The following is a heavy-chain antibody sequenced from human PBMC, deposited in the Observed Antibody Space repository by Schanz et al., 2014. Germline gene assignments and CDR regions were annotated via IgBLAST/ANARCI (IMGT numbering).Heavy chain of an antibody. CDR2: IWFDGNNK. CDR3: AKSYDTSGYSGFDY. CDR1: GFTFSTYA. J-gene: IGHJ4*02. D-gene: IGHD3-22*01. V-gene: IGHV3-33*06. Sequence: QVQLVESGGGVVQPGRSLRLSCAASGFTFSTYAMHWVRQAPGKGLEWVAVIWFDGNNKFYADSVKGRFTISRDNSKNTLYLQMSSLRAEDTAVYFCAKSYDTSGYSGFDYWGQGTLVTVSS.